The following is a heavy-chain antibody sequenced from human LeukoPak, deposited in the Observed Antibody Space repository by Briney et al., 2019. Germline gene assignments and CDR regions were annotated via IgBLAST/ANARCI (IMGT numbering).Heavy chain of an antibody. CDR1: GFTFSSHG. D-gene: IGHD5-24*01. CDR3: VRDNAAADGALGY. Sequence: PGRSLRLSCVASGFTFSSHGMHWVRQAPGKGLEWVAVIWYDGSHRYYPDSVKGRFTISRDNSKNTLFLQMDSLRVDDTAVYYCVRDNAAADGALGYWGQGSLVTVSS. J-gene: IGHJ4*02. CDR2: IWYDGSHR. V-gene: IGHV3-33*01.